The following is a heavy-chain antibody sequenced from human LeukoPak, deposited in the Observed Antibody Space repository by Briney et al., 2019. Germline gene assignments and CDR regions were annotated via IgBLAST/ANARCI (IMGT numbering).Heavy chain of an antibody. CDR1: GYTLTELS. CDR3: ATNDFWSGYSQGPYYYGMDV. D-gene: IGHD3-3*01. CDR2: FNPEDGET. V-gene: IGHV1-24*01. J-gene: IGHJ6*02. Sequence: GASVTVSCKVSGYTLTELSMHWVRQAPGKGLEWMGGFNPEDGETIYAQKFQGRVTMTEDTSTDSAYMELSSLRSEDTAVYYCATNDFWSGYSQGPYYYGMDVWGQGTTVTVSS.